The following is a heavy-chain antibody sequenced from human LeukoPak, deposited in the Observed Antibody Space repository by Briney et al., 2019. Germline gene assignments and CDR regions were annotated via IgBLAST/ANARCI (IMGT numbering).Heavy chain of an antibody. V-gene: IGHV4-4*02. D-gene: IGHD2-2*01. CDR2: IYHAGTT. CDR3: MRTYCSSTSCHYFDY. Sequence: SGTLSLTCAVSGASISSTNWWSWARQPPGKVMEWIGEIYHAGTTNYNPSLESRVTISVDNSRNQFSLKLTSVTAADTAVYYCMRTYCSSTSCHYFDYWGQGTLVTVSS. J-gene: IGHJ4*02. CDR1: GASISSTNW.